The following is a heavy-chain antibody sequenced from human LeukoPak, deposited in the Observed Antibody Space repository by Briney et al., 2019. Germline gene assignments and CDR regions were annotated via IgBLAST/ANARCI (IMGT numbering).Heavy chain of an antibody. J-gene: IGHJ4*02. CDR3: AKGTYYYDSSGYSGDY. CDR1: GFTFSSYS. CDR2: ISSSSSYI. Sequence: GGSLRLSCAASGFTFSSYSMNWVRQAPGKGLEWVSSISSSSSYIYYADSVKGRFTISRDNSKNTLYLQMNSLRAEDTAVYYCAKGTYYYDSSGYSGDYWGQGTLVTVSS. V-gene: IGHV3-21*04. D-gene: IGHD3-22*01.